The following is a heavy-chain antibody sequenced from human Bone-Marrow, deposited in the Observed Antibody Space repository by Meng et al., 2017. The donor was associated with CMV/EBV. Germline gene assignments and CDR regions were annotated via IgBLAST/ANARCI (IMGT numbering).Heavy chain of an antibody. CDR3: AAPDLDHCSRTSCYLDY. CDR1: GGTFSSYA. J-gene: IGHJ4*02. D-gene: IGHD2-2*01. V-gene: IGHV1-69*05. CDR2: IIPIFGTA. Sequence: SVKVSCKASGGTFSSYAISWVRQAPGQGLEWMGGIIPIFGTANYAQKFQGRVTITTDESTSTAYMELSSLRSEDTAVYYCAAPDLDHCSRTSCYLDYWGQGTLVTVSS.